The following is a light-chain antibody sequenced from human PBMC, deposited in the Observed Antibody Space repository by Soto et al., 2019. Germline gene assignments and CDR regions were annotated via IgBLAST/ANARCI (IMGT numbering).Light chain of an antibody. CDR2: GAS. V-gene: IGKV3-20*01. CDR3: HEYDSSPLT. CDR1: QSVSSSY. J-gene: IGKJ4*01. Sequence: EIVLTQSPGTLSLSPGERATLSCRASQSVSSSYLAWYQQKPGQAPRLLIYGASSKATGIPDRFSGSGSGTDFTLTIIRLEAEDFAVYYCHEYDSSPLTFGGGTNVEIK.